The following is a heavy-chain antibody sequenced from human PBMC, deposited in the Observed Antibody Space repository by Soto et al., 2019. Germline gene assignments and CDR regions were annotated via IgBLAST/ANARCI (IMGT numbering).Heavy chain of an antibody. CDR2: ISYDGSNK. V-gene: IGHV3-30*18. CDR3: ANNARITGHTGHAFEI. CDR1: GFTFSNYG. D-gene: IGHD1-20*01. Sequence: QVQLVESGGGVVQPGRSLRLSCAASGFTFSNYGMHWVRQPPGKALEWVAVISYDGSNKYYADSVKDRFTISRDNSKNTLYLQMNSLIPEDRPGYYGANNARITGHTGHAFEILGQGTMVIVSS. J-gene: IGHJ3*02.